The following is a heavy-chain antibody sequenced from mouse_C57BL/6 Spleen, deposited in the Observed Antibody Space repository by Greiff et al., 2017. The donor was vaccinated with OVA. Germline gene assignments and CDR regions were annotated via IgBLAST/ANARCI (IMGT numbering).Heavy chain of an antibody. CDR1: GYAFSSYW. Sequence: VQLQQSGAELVKPGASVKISCKASGYAFSSYWMNWVKQRPGKGLEWIGQIYPGDGDTNYNGKFKGKATLTADKSSSTAYMQRSSLTSEDSAVYFCARTYYYGSSPDYFDDWGQGTTLTVSS. CDR3: ARTYYYGSSPDYFDD. CDR2: IYPGDGDT. V-gene: IGHV1-80*01. D-gene: IGHD1-1*01. J-gene: IGHJ2*01.